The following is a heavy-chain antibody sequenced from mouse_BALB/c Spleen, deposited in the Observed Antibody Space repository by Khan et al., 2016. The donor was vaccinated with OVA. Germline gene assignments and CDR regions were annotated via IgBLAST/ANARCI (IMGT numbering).Heavy chain of an antibody. V-gene: IGHV1-7*01. Sequence: VQLVESGAELAKPGASVKMSCKASGYTFINYWILWVKQRPGQGLEWIGYINPSTGYTEYNQNFKDKATFTADKSSSTAYMQLSSLTSEDSAVYYCARRGLRWDFDYWGQGTTVTVSS. J-gene: IGHJ2*01. CDR2: INPSTGYT. CDR3: ARRGLRWDFDY. CDR1: GYTFINYW. D-gene: IGHD1-1*01.